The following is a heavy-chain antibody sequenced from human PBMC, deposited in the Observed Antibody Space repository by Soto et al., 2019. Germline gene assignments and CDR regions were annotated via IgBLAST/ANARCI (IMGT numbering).Heavy chain of an antibody. CDR2: ISGSGGST. Sequence: GESLKISCAASGFTFSSYAMSWVRQAPGKGLEWVSAISGSGGSTYYADSVKGRFTISRDNSKNTLYLQMNSLRAEDTAVYYCAKDRINPPFGEFDYWGQGTLVTVSS. D-gene: IGHD3-10*01. CDR1: GFTFSSYA. V-gene: IGHV3-23*01. CDR3: AKDRINPPFGEFDY. J-gene: IGHJ4*02.